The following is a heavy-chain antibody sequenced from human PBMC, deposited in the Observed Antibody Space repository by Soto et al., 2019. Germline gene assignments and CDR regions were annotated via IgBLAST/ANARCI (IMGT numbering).Heavy chain of an antibody. CDR3: AKGGFEVVAATSPFDY. CDR2: ISWNSGSI. J-gene: IGHJ4*02. Sequence: PGGSLRLSCAASGFTFDDYAMHWVRQAPGKGLEWVSGISWNSGSIGYADSVKGRFTISRDNAKSSLYLQMNSLRAEDTALYYCAKGGFEVVAATSPFDYWGQGTLVTVSS. CDR1: GFTFDDYA. D-gene: IGHD2-15*01. V-gene: IGHV3-9*01.